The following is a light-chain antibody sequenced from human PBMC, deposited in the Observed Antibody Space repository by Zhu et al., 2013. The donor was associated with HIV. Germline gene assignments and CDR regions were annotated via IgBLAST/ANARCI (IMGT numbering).Light chain of an antibody. CDR1: SSNIGAGYA. CDR3: QSYDSSLSGAV. V-gene: IGLV1-40*01. CDR2: GNS. Sequence: QSVLTQPPSVSGAPGQRVTISCTGSSSNIGAGYAIHWYQQLPGTAPNLLIYGNSNRPSGVPDRFSGSKSGTSASLAITGLQAEDEADYYCQSYDSSLSGAVFGGGTKLTV. J-gene: IGLJ2*01.